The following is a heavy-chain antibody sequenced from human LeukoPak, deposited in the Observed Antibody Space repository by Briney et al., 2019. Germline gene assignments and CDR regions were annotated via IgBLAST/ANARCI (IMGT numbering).Heavy chain of an antibody. CDR2: ISAYNGNT. CDR3: ASTHGVVWWFDP. V-gene: IGHV1-18*01. CDR1: GYTFTSYG. Sequence: ASVKVSCKASGYTFTSYGISRVRQAPGQGLEWMGWISAYNGNTNYAQKLQGRVTMTTDTSTSTAYMELRSLRSDDTAVYYCASTHGVVWWFDPWGQGTLVTVSS. J-gene: IGHJ5*02. D-gene: IGHD3-22*01.